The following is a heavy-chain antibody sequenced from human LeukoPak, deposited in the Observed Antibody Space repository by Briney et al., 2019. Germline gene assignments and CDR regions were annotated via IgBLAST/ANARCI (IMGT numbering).Heavy chain of an antibody. Sequence: ASVKVSCKASGYTFTSYDINWVRQAPAQGLEWMGVINPSGGSTSYAQKFQGRVTMTSDMSTSTVYMELSSLRSEDTAMYYCARRYCSGGGCPNDYWGQGTLVTVSS. CDR2: INPSGGST. J-gene: IGHJ4*02. V-gene: IGHV1-46*01. D-gene: IGHD2-15*01. CDR1: GYTFTSYD. CDR3: ARRYCSGGGCPNDY.